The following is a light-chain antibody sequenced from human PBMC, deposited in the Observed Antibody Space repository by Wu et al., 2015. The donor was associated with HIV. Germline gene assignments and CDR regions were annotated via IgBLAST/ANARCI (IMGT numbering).Light chain of an antibody. J-gene: IGKJ1*01. CDR3: QQYGSSPWT. CDR2: GAS. V-gene: IGKV3-20*01. CDR1: QSVSNNF. Sequence: EIVLTQSPGTLSLSPGERATLSCRASQSVSNNFVAWYQQTAGQAPRLLIYGASNKATGIPDRFSGSGSGTDFTLTISRLEPEEFAMYYCQQYGSSPWTFGQGTKVDLK.